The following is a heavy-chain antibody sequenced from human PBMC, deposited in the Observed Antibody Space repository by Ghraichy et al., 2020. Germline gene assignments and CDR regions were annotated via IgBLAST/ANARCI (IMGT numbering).Heavy chain of an antibody. CDR1: GGSISSYY. CDR3: ARDRRYCSGGSCYAKFDY. Sequence: SETLSLTCTVSGGSISSYYWSWIRQPPGKGLEWIGYIYYSGSTNYNPSLKSRVTISVDTSKNQFSLKLSSVTAADTAVYYCARDRRYCSGGSCYAKFDYWGQGTMVTVSS. D-gene: IGHD2-15*01. V-gene: IGHV4-59*01. CDR2: IYYSGST. J-gene: IGHJ4*02.